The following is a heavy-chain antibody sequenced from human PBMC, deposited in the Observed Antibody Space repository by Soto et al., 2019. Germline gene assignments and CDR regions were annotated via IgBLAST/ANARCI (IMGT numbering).Heavy chain of an antibody. V-gene: IGHV3-30*03. Sequence: VGSLKFSLPALDFASGSYGIIWFGRVPGKGLEWVAASSYDGRETFYADSAKGRFTVSKEMSKNTAFLQMNALRHEDTAVYFCARDSGWPILNFDNWGQGTPVTVSS. CDR3: ARDSGWPILNFDN. J-gene: IGHJ4*02. D-gene: IGHD3-10*01. CDR2: SSYDGRET. CDR1: DFASGSYG.